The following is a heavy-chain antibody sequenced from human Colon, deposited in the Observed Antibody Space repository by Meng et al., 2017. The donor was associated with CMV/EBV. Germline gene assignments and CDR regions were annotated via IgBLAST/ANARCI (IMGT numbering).Heavy chain of an antibody. Sequence: GGSLRLSCAASGFTFSTYWMHWVRQAPGKGLVWVSRINPDGSSTSYADSVKGRFTISRDNAKNTLYLQMNALRVEDTAVYYCAKGSQYSNFWTAPDWGQGTLVTVSS. CDR3: AKGSQYSNFWTAPD. V-gene: IGHV3-74*01. D-gene: IGHD3/OR15-3a*01. J-gene: IGHJ1*01. CDR2: INPDGSST. CDR1: GFTFSTYW.